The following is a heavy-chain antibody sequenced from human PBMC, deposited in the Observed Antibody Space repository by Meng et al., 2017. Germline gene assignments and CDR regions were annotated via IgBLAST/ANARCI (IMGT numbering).Heavy chain of an antibody. V-gene: IGHV3-9*01. CDR3: AKSGRSRAFWARGAEYFQH. CDR1: GFTFDDYA. J-gene: IGHJ1*01. CDR2: ISWNSGSI. D-gene: IGHD2-15*01. Sequence: SLRLSCAASGFTFDDYAMHWVRQAPGKGLEWVSGISWNSGSIGYADSVKGRFTISRDNAKNSLYLQMNSLRAEDTALYYCAKSGRSRAFWARGAEYFQHWGQGTLVTVSS.